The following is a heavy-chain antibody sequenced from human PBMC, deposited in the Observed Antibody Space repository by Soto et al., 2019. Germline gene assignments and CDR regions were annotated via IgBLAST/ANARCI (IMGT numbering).Heavy chain of an antibody. D-gene: IGHD6-19*01. J-gene: IGHJ2*01. Sequence: EVQLVESGGGLVQPGRSLRLSCAASGFTFDDYAMHWVRQAPGKGLAWVSGISWNSGSIGYADSVKGRFTISRDNAKKSLYLQMNSLRAEDTALYYCAKDKGAVAGYWYFDLWGRGTLVTVSS. CDR2: ISWNSGSI. CDR3: AKDKGAVAGYWYFDL. V-gene: IGHV3-9*01. CDR1: GFTFDDYA.